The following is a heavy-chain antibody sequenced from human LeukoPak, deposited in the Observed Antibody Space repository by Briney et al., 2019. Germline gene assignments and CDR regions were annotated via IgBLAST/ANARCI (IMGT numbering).Heavy chain of an antibody. CDR2: INHSGST. D-gene: IGHD6-6*01. Sequence: SETLSLTCAVYGGPFSGYYWSWICQPPGKGLEWIGEINHSGSTNYNPSLKSRVTISVDTSKNQFSLKLSSVTAADTAMYYCARLLEGVRYFDYWGQGTLVTVSS. V-gene: IGHV4-34*01. CDR3: ARLLEGVRYFDY. J-gene: IGHJ4*02. CDR1: GGPFSGYY.